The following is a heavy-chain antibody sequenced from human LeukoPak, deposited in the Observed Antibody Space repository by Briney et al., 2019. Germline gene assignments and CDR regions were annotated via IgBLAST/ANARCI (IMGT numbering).Heavy chain of an antibody. D-gene: IGHD3-10*02. CDR1: GFSFSSYG. Sequence: GGTLRFSCAASGFSFSSYGMSWVRQAPGKGLEWVSYISSSGSTIYYADSMKGRFTISRDNAKNSLYLQMNSLRAEDTAVYYCAELGITMIGGVWGKGTTVTISS. CDR2: ISSSGSTI. J-gene: IGHJ6*04. CDR3: AELGITMIGGV. V-gene: IGHV3-48*04.